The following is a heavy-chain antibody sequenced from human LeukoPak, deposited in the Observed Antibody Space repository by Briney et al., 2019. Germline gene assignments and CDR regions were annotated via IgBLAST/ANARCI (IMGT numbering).Heavy chain of an antibody. CDR2: IYPGDSDT. J-gene: IGHJ5*02. Sequence: GESLKISCKGSGYSFTSYWIGWVRQMPGKGLEWMGIIYPGDSDTRYSPSFQGQVTISADKSISTAYLQWSSLKATDTDKYSCATTSCPGCWFDPWGQGTLVTVSS. CDR1: GYSFTSYW. V-gene: IGHV5-51*01. D-gene: IGHD2-2*01. CDR3: ATTSCPGCWFDP.